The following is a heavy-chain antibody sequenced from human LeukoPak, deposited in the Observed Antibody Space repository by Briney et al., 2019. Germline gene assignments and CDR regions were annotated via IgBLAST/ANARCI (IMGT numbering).Heavy chain of an antibody. J-gene: IGHJ6*02. V-gene: IGHV3-9*01. CDR3: AKVDRGSSSPNNHYYYYGMDV. Sequence: TGGSLRLSCAASGFTFDDYAMHWVRQTPGKGLEWVSGISWNSGSIGYADSVKGRFTISRDNAKNSLYLQMNSLRAEDTALYYCAKVDRGSSSPNNHYYYYGMDVWGQGTTVTVSS. CDR2: ISWNSGSI. CDR1: GFTFDDYA. D-gene: IGHD6-6*01.